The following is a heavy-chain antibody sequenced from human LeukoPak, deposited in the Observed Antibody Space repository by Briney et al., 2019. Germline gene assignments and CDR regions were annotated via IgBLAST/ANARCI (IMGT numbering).Heavy chain of an antibody. V-gene: IGHV3-33*01. Sequence: PGGSLRLSCAASGFTFSSYGMHWVRQAPGKGLEWVAVIWYDGSNKYYADSVKGRFTISRDNSKDTLYLQMNSLRAEDTAVYYCARSLGYCSSTSCYYWGGIDYWGQGTLVTVSS. CDR2: IWYDGSNK. D-gene: IGHD2-2*01. CDR3: ARSLGYCSSTSCYYWGGIDY. CDR1: GFTFSSYG. J-gene: IGHJ4*02.